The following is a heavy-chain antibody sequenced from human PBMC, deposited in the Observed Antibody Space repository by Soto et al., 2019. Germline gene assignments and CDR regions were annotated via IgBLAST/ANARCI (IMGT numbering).Heavy chain of an antibody. CDR1: GFDFSSHD. CDR2: INRRGVT. CDR3: ARDAAEINSYYIDF. J-gene: IGHJ4*02. Sequence: GGSLRLSCVASGFDFSSHDMNWVRQAPGKGLEWIAYINRRGVTHYADSVEGRFTISRDNAQNSLFLQMLSLRDEDTAVYYCARDAAEINSYYIDFWGQGA. V-gene: IGHV3-48*02. D-gene: IGHD3-16*01.